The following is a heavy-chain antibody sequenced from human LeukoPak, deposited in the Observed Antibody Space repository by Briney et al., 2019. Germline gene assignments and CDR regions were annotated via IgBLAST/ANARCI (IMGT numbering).Heavy chain of an antibody. D-gene: IGHD1-26*01. CDR2: VSDTGRT. V-gene: IGHV4-59*01. Sequence: SETLSLTCAVSGASTSSYYWTWIRQPPGKGLEWIGYVSDTGRTNYNPSLKSRVTISEDTSKSQISLRLTSVTAADTAVYYCARETRSQRYNWFDPWGQGTLVTVSS. CDR1: GASTSSYY. J-gene: IGHJ5*02. CDR3: ARETRSQRYNWFDP.